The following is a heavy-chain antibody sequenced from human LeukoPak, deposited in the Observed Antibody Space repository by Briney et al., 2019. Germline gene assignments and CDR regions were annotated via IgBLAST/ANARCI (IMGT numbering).Heavy chain of an antibody. CDR3: ARDLGGYSYGYFDY. V-gene: IGHV4-59*11. CDR2: IYYSGST. CDR1: GVSISSHY. J-gene: IGHJ4*02. D-gene: IGHD5-18*01. Sequence: PSETLSLTCTVSGVSISSHYWSWIRQPPGKGLEWIGYIYYSGSTNYNPSLKSRVTISVDTSKNQFSLKLSSVTAADTAVYYCARDLGGYSYGYFDYWGQGTLVTVSS.